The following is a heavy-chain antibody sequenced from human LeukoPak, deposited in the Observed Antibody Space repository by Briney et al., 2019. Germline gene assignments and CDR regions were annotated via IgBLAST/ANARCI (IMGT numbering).Heavy chain of an antibody. D-gene: IGHD6-13*01. Sequence: GGSLRLSCAASGITFSTYWMSWARQAPGKGLEWVSSISSSSSYIYYADSVKGRFTISRDNAKNSLYLQMNSLRAEDTAVYYCARGRESSSWYTGWFDPWGQGTLVTVSS. CDR2: ISSSSSYI. CDR3: ARGRESSSWYTGWFDP. CDR1: GITFSTYW. V-gene: IGHV3-21*01. J-gene: IGHJ5*02.